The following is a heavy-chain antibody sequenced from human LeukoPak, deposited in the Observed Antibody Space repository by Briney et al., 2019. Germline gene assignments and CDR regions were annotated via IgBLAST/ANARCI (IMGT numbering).Heavy chain of an antibody. V-gene: IGHV4-61*10. CDR2: IYHSGST. D-gene: IGHD3-22*01. Sequence: PSETLSLTCSVSGGAISSGPYYWSWIRQPAGKGLEWIGEIYHSGSTNYNPSLKSRVTISIDRSKNQFSLNLNSVTAAHTAVYYCARVGYYDSSGYPGDFDYWGQGTLVTVSS. CDR3: ARVGYYDSSGYPGDFDY. CDR1: GGAISSGPYY. J-gene: IGHJ4*02.